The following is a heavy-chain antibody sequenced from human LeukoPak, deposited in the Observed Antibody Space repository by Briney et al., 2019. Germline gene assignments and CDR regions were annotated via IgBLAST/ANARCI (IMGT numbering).Heavy chain of an antibody. CDR2: ITSSSTYT. V-gene: IGHV3-21*01. CDR3: ARDLIQLWLRGFIGY. D-gene: IGHD5-18*01. Sequence: GGSLRLSCAASGFSFSSYNMNWVRLTPGKGLEWVSSITSSSTYTFYADSVKGRFTISRDNAKNTLYLQMNSLRAEDTAVYYCARDLIQLWLRGFIGYWGQGTLVTVSS. CDR1: GFSFSSYN. J-gene: IGHJ4*02.